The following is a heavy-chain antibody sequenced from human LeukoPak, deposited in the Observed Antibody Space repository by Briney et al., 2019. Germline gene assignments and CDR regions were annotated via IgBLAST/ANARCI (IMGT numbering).Heavy chain of an antibody. CDR2: ISYDGSNK. Sequence: GRSLRLSCAASGFTFSSYAMHWVRQAPGKGLEWVAVISYDGSNKYYADSVKGRFTISRDNSKNTLYLQMNSLRAEDTAVYYCARDTIRDGHDAFDIWGQGTMVTVSS. J-gene: IGHJ3*02. CDR3: ARDTIRDGHDAFDI. V-gene: IGHV3-30-3*01. D-gene: IGHD3-9*01. CDR1: GFTFSSYA.